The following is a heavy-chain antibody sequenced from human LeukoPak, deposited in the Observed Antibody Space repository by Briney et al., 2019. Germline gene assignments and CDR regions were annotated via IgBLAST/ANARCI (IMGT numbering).Heavy chain of an antibody. J-gene: IGHJ3*02. V-gene: IGHV1-2*02. CDR1: GYTFTGYY. CDR2: INPNSGGT. Sequence: ASVKVSCKASGYTFTGYYMHWVRQAPGQGLEWMGWINPNSGGTNYAQKFQGRVTMTRDTSISTAYMELSRLRSDDTAVYYCARGRDSGSYRGAFDIWGQGTMVTVSS. CDR3: ARGRDSGSYRGAFDI. D-gene: IGHD1-26*01.